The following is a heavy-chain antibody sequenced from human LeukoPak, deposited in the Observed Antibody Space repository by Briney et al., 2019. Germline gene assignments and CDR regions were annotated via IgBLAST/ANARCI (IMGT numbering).Heavy chain of an antibody. V-gene: IGHV4-39*07. J-gene: IGHJ4*02. Sequence: SETLSLTCTVSGDSISSNNRYWGWIRQPPGKGLEWIGSFYFGGSNYYSPSLRSRVIISLDTSKNQFSLALNFVTAADTAMYYCASSHSATWYDDWGQGALVTVSS. D-gene: IGHD6-13*01. CDR3: ASSHSATWYDD. CDR2: FYFGGSN. CDR1: GDSISSNNRY.